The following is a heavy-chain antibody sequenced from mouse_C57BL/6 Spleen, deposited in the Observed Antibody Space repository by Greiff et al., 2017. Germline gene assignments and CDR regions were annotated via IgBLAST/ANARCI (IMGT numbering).Heavy chain of an antibody. CDR1: GFSLTSYA. Sequence: QVQLKESGPGLVAPSQSLSLTCAVSGFSLTSYAVSWVRQPPGKGLEWLGVIWGDGSSNYHSALISRLSISKDNSKSQVLLKLNSLQTDDTATYYRAEWASGVLDYWGQGTTLTVSS. J-gene: IGHJ2*01. CDR2: IWGDGSS. D-gene: IGHD6-1*01. V-gene: IGHV2-3*01. CDR3: AEWASGVLDY.